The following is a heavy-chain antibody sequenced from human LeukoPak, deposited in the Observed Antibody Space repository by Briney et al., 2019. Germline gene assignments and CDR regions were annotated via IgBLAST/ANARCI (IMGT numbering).Heavy chain of an antibody. CDR2: ISADNGDT. CDR1: GYTFRNYG. V-gene: IGHV1-18*01. D-gene: IGHD2-8*01. CDR3: ARSDGLIKWSIYYYYYMDV. J-gene: IGHJ6*03. Sequence: ASVKVSCKASGYTFRNYGISWVRQAPGQGLEWMGWISADNGDTNYAQMLQGRVTMTTDTSTSTAYMELRSLRSDDTAVYYCARSDGLIKWSIYYYYYMDVRGKGTTVTASS.